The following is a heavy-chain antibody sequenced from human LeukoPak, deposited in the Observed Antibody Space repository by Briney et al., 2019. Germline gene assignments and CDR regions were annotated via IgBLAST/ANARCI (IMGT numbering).Heavy chain of an antibody. J-gene: IGHJ6*02. CDR1: GGSISSYY. Sequence: SETLSLTCTVSGGSISSYYWSWIRQPPGKGLEWIGYIYYSGSTNYNPSLKSRVTISVDTSKNQFSLKLSSVTAADTAVYYCARQLRGDFWSGYYTSNYYYGMDVWGQGTTVTVSS. CDR3: ARQLRGDFWSGYYTSNYYYGMDV. V-gene: IGHV4-59*08. CDR2: IYYSGST. D-gene: IGHD3-3*01.